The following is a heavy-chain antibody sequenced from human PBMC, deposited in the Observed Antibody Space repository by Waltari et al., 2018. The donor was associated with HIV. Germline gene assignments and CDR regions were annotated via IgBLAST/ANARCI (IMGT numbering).Heavy chain of an antibody. CDR3: ARDHATIFGGGGRDYGMDV. V-gene: IGHV4-31*03. J-gene: IGHJ6*02. CDR1: GGSISSGGYY. Sequence: QVQLQESGPGLVKPSQTLSLTCTVSGGSISSGGYYWSWIRQHPGKGLEWIGYIYYSGSSYYNPSLKSRVTISVDTSKNQFSLKLSSVTAADTAVYYCARDHATIFGGGGRDYGMDVWGQGTTVTVSS. D-gene: IGHD3-3*01. CDR2: IYYSGSS.